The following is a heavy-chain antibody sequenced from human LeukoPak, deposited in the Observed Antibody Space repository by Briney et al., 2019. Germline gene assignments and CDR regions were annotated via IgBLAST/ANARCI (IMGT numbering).Heavy chain of an antibody. CDR3: ARGPPPTRERLYYYDSSGYRGNWFDP. CDR2: INHSGST. J-gene: IGHJ5*02. D-gene: IGHD3-22*01. V-gene: IGHV4-34*01. Sequence: SETLSLTCAVYGGSFSGYYWSWIRQPPGKGLEWIGEINHSGSTNYNPSLKSRVTISVDTSKNQFSLKLSSVTAADTAVYYCARGPPPTRERLYYYDSSGYRGNWFDPWGQGTLVTVSS. CDR1: GGSFSGYY.